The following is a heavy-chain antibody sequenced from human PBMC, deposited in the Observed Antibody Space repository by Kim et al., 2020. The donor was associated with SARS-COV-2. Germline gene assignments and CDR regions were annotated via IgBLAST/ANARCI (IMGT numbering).Heavy chain of an antibody. J-gene: IGHJ6*02. CDR2: INLNGGTT. CDR3: ARMYYVDRIEDGIPDPYGLDV. V-gene: IGHV1-46*01. Sequence: ASVKVSCKASGYTFTKYYMHWVRQAPGQGLEWMGFINLNGGTTYYAQKFQGRVTMTRDTSTSTAYMALSSLTSDDTAVYYCARMYYVDRIEDGIPDPYGLDVWGQGTTVIVS. CDR1: GYTFTKYY. D-gene: IGHD3-22*01.